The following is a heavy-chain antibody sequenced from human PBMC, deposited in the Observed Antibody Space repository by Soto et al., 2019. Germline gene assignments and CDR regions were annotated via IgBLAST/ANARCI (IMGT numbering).Heavy chain of an antibody. J-gene: IGHJ4*02. D-gene: IGHD3-22*01. CDR2: IYSGGST. CDR1: GFTVSTNY. V-gene: IGHV3-53*02. CDR3: ARRSSGYPYYFYY. Sequence: EVQLVETGGGLIQPGGSLRLSCAASGFTVSTNYMSWVRQAPGKGLEWVSLIYSGGSTYYADSVKGRFTISSDNSKNTLYLPMTSLRAEDTAVYYCARRSSGYPYYFYYWGRGSLVTVSS.